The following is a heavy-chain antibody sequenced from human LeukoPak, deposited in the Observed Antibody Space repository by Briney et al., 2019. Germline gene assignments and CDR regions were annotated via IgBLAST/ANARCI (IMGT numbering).Heavy chain of an antibody. CDR1: GGSFSNYA. J-gene: IGHJ4*02. CDR3: AISESPTVTPLDY. CDR2: IIPVFGTA. D-gene: IGHD4-17*01. Sequence: GASVEVSCKASGGSFSNYASSWVRQAPGQGLEWMGGIIPVFGTANYAQKFQGRVTISADKSTSTAYMELRNLRSDDTAVYYCAISESPTVTPLDYWGQGTLVTVSS. V-gene: IGHV1-69*06.